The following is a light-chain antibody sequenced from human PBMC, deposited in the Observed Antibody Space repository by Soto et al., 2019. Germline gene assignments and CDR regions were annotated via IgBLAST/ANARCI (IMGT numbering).Light chain of an antibody. J-gene: IGKJ1*01. CDR3: QHYSTYSRA. CDR1: QSVSGW. Sequence: DIQMTQSPSTLSASVGDRVTITCRASQSVSGWLAWYQQKPGKAPKLLIYKASTLESGVPSRFSGSGSGTEFTLTISSLQPDDFATYYCQHYSTYSRAFGQGTKVDIK. V-gene: IGKV1-5*03. CDR2: KAS.